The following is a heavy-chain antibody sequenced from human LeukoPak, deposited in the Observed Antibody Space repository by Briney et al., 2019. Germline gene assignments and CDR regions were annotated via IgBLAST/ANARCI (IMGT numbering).Heavy chain of an antibody. D-gene: IGHD3-9*01. V-gene: IGHV1-18*01. CDR1: GYTFTNYG. Sequence: ASVKVSCKASGYTFTNYGVIWVRQAPGQGLEGMGWISAYNGNTNYAQNLQGRVTMTTDTSTTTAYMELRSLSSDDTAVYYCARWGRDFDDWYDPWGQGTLVTVSS. J-gene: IGHJ5*02. CDR2: ISAYNGNT. CDR3: ARWGRDFDDWYDP.